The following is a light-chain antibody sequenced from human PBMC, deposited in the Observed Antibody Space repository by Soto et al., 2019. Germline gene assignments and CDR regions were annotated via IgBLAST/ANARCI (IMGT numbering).Light chain of an antibody. CDR3: QQSYGTPKT. CDR1: QSISSL. J-gene: IGKJ1*01. CDR2: AVS. Sequence: DIQMTQSPSSLSASIGDRVTITCRASQSISSLLNWYQQKPGKAPKLLIYAVSNLQSGVPSRFSGSGSGTDFTLTISSLQPEDFATYYCQQSYGTPKTFGQGTKVDIK. V-gene: IGKV1-39*01.